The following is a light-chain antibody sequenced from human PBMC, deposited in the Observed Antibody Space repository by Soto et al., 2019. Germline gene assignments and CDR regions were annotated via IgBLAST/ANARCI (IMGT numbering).Light chain of an antibody. CDR1: QSVAKW. J-gene: IGKJ1*01. CDR2: DAS. CDR3: QQYYPSSPWT. V-gene: IGKV1-5*01. Sequence: DIQMTQSPSTLSATIGDRVIITCRANQSVAKWLAWYHQRPGKAPKVLIYDASSLETGVPSRFSGSGFGTEFTLTISSLQPDDFATYYCQQYYPSSPWTFGQGTKVDIK.